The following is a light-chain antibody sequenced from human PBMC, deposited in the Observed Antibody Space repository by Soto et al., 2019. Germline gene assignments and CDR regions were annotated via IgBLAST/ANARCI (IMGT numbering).Light chain of an antibody. CDR1: SGDIGGYDY. Sequence: QSALTQPPSASGSPGQSVTISCTGTSGDIGGYDYVSWYQQHPGKAPKLMIYEVTKRPLGVPDRFSGSKSGNTASLTVSGLQAEDEADYYCSSYAGSNNPYVFGXGTKLTVL. CDR2: EVT. CDR3: SSYAGSNNPYV. V-gene: IGLV2-8*01. J-gene: IGLJ1*01.